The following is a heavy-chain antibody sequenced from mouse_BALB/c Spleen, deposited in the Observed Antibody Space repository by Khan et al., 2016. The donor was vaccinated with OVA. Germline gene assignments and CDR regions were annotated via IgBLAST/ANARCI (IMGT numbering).Heavy chain of an antibody. V-gene: IGHV2-3*01. CDR2: IWGDGST. CDR1: GFSLASYG. CDR3: AKWGTGYYAMDY. D-gene: IGHD4-1*01. J-gene: IGHJ4*01. Sequence: QVQLKESGPGLVAPSQSLSITCTVSGFSLASYGVNWVRPPPGKGLEWLGVIWGDGSTNYHSALRSRLSINKENSKSQVFLKLNSLQTDDTATYYCAKWGTGYYAMDYWGQGTSVTVSS.